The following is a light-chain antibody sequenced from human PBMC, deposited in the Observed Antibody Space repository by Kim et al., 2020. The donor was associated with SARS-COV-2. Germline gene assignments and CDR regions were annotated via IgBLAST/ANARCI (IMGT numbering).Light chain of an antibody. J-gene: IGLJ3*02. CDR2: RNN. V-gene: IGLV1-47*01. CDR1: SSNIGSNY. Sequence: ELTQPPSASGTPGQRVTISCSGSSSNIGSNYVYWYQQLPGTAPKLLIYRNNQRPSGVPDRFSGSKSGTSASLAISGLRSEDEADYYCAAWDDSLSVWVFGGGTKLTVL. CDR3: AAWDDSLSVWV.